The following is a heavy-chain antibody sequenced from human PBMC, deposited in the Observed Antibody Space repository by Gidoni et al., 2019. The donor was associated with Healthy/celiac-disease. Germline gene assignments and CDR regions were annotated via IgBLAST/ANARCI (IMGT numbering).Heavy chain of an antibody. J-gene: IGHJ4*02. D-gene: IGHD2-2*01. CDR3: TTDLSPYCSSTSCYGFDY. Sequence: EVQLVESGGGLVKPGGSLRLSCAASGFTFSNAWMSWVRQAPGKGLEWVGRIKSKTDGGTTDYAAPVKGRFTISRDDSKNTLYLQMNSLKTEDTAVYYCTTDLSPYCSSTSCYGFDYWGQGTLVTVSS. V-gene: IGHV3-15*01. CDR2: IKSKTDGGTT. CDR1: GFTFSNAW.